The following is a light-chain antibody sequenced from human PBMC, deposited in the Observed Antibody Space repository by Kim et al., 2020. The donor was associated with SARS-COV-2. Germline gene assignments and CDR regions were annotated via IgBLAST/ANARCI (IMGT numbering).Light chain of an antibody. CDR1: QSISSY. Sequence: SASVGDRVTITCRASQSISSYLNWYQQKPGKAPNLLIFAASSLPSGVPSRFSGSGSGTDFTLTISSLQPEDFASFYCQQTYSIPNTFGQGTKLE. CDR3: QQTYSIPNT. V-gene: IGKV1-39*01. J-gene: IGKJ2*01. CDR2: AAS.